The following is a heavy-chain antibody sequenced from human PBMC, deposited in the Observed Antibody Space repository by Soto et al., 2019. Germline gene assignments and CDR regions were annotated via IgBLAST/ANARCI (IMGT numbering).Heavy chain of an antibody. CDR2: IIPIFGTA. CDR3: ARDLDYYDSSGPGAFDI. CDR1: GGTFSSYA. J-gene: IGHJ3*02. D-gene: IGHD3-22*01. Sequence: EASVKVSCKASGGTFSSYAISWVRQAPGQGLEWMGGIIPIFGTANYAQKFQGRVTITADESTSTAYMELSSLRSEDTAVYYCARDLDYYDSSGPGAFDIWGQGTMVTVSS. V-gene: IGHV1-69*13.